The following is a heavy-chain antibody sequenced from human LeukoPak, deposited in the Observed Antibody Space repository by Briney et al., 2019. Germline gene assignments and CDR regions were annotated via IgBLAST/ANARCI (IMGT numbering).Heavy chain of an antibody. CDR2: ISGSGGST. CDR1: GFTFSSYA. J-gene: IGHJ4*02. V-gene: IGHV3-23*01. Sequence: GGSLRLSCAASGFTFSSYAMSWVRQAPGKGREWVSAISGSGGSTYYADSVKGRFTISRDNSKNTLYLQMNSLRAEDTAVYYCAKFLPTHIVVANYYFDYWGQGTLVTVSS. D-gene: IGHD2-21*01. CDR3: AKFLPTHIVVANYYFDY.